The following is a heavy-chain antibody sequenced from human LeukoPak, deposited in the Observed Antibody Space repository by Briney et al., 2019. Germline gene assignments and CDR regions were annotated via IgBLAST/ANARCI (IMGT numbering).Heavy chain of an antibody. Sequence: GGSLRLSCAASGSTLTNYAVSWVRQAPGKGLEWVSFISPSADRTSNADSVQGRFTISRDNPRNTLYLQMNSLRDEDTAVYYCAIMHGYYDGSGYWVQWGQGTLVTVSS. J-gene: IGHJ4*02. CDR2: ISPSADRT. CDR1: GSTLTNYA. D-gene: IGHD3-22*01. CDR3: AIMHGYYDGSGYWVQ. V-gene: IGHV3-23*01.